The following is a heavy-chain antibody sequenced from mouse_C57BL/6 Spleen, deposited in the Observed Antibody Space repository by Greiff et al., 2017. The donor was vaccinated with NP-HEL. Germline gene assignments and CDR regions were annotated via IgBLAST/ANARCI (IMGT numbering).Heavy chain of an antibody. V-gene: IGHV5-9*04. D-gene: IGHD2-14*01. CDR1: GFTFSSYT. J-gene: IGHJ4*01. Sequence: EVKLMESGGDLVKPGGSLKLSCAASGFTFSSYTMSWVRQTPEKRLEWVATISGGGGDTYYPDSVKGRFTLSRDNAKNTLYLQLSSLRSEDTAEYYGAYKHGRRYWAGDYWGQGTTVTVSS. CDR2: ISGGGGDT. CDR3: AYKHGRRYWAGDY.